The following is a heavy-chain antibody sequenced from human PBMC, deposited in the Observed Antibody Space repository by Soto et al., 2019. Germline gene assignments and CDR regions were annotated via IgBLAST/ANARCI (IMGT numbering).Heavy chain of an antibody. J-gene: IGHJ4*02. D-gene: IGHD2-2*01. CDR1: GFTVSSNY. CDR3: ARGSFQCSSTSCYDEPFSSSWYYFDY. CDR2: IYSGGST. Sequence: GGSLRLSCAASGFTVSSNYMSWVRQAPGKGLEWVSVIYSGGSTYYADSVKGRFTISRDNSKNTLYLQMNSLRAEDTAVYYCARGSFQCSSTSCYDEPFSSSWYYFDYWGQGTLVTVSS. V-gene: IGHV3-53*01.